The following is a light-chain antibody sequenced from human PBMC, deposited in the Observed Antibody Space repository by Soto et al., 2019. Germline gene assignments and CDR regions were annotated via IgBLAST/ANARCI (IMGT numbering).Light chain of an antibody. CDR1: QSISTY. V-gene: IGKV1-39*01. J-gene: IGKJ1*01. CDR2: TAS. CDR3: QQSYSSPPT. Sequence: DIQMTQSPSSLSASVGDRVPITCRASQSISTYLNWSQQKPGKAPKLLIYTASSLQSGVPSRFSGRRSGTDFTLTISSLQPEDFATYYCQQSYSSPPTFGQGTKGDI.